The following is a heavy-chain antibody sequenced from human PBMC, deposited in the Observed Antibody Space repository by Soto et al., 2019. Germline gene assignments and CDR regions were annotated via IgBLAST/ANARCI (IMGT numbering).Heavy chain of an antibody. D-gene: IGHD2-2*01. V-gene: IGHV3-30*18. CDR2: ILYDGSNK. J-gene: IGHJ6*02. CDR1: GFTFSNYG. CDR3: AKSRDAYNFYFYYGMDV. Sequence: PGGSLRLSCAASGFTFSNYGMHWVRQTPGKGLECVALILYDGSNKYYADSVKGRFTISRDNSKNTLYLQVSSLRAEDTAVYYCAKSRDAYNFYFYYGMDVWGQGTTVTVYS.